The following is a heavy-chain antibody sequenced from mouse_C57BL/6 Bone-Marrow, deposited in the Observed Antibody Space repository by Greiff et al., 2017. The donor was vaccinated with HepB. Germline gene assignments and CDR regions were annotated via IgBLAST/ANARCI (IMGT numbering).Heavy chain of an antibody. Sequence: VKLMESGPGLVQPSQSLSITCTVSGFSLTSYGVHWVRQSPGKGLEWLGVIWSGGSTDYNAAFISRLSISKDNSKSQVFFKMNSLQADDTAIYYCASYYYDYLYYYAMDYWGQGTSVTVSS. V-gene: IGHV2-2*01. CDR1: GFSLTSYG. CDR2: IWSGGST. CDR3: ASYYYDYLYYYAMDY. D-gene: IGHD2-4*01. J-gene: IGHJ4*01.